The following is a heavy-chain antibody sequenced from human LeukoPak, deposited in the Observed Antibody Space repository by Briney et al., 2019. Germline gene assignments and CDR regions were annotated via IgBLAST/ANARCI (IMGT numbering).Heavy chain of an antibody. CDR2: MNPNSGNT. D-gene: IGHD6-13*01. V-gene: IGHV1-8*03. J-gene: IGHJ1*01. Sequence: ASVKVSCKASGYTFTSYDINWVRQATGQGLEWMGWMNPNSGNTGYAQKFQGRVTITRNTSISTAYMELSSLRSEDTALYYCAKASAELVSTEYFQHWGQGTLVTVSS. CDR3: AKASAELVSTEYFQH. CDR1: GYTFTSYD.